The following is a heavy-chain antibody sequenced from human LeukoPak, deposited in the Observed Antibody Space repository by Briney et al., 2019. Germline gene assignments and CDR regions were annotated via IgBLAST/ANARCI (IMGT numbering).Heavy chain of an antibody. D-gene: IGHD1-14*01. Sequence: SQTLSLTCTVSGGSISSGDYYWSWIRQPPGKGLEWIGEINHSGSTNYNPSLKSRVTISVDTSKNQFSLKLSSVTAADTAVYYCASNRIFDYWGQGTLVTVSS. CDR3: ASNRIFDY. V-gene: IGHV4-30-4*08. CDR1: GGSISSGDYY. J-gene: IGHJ4*02. CDR2: INHSGST.